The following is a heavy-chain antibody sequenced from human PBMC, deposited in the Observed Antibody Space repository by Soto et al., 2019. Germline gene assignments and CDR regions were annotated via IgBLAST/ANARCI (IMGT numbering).Heavy chain of an antibody. CDR2: IIPIFGTT. Sequence: SVKVSCKASGGTFSNSGLSWVRQAPGQGLEWMGGIIPIFGTTKYAQKFQGRLTITADKSTNTVYMELGSLRSEDTAVYFCARESEYYDFWSGYFPGWGQGTLVTVSS. CDR3: ARESEYYDFWSGYFPG. CDR1: GGTFSNSG. V-gene: IGHV1-69*06. D-gene: IGHD3-3*01. J-gene: IGHJ4*02.